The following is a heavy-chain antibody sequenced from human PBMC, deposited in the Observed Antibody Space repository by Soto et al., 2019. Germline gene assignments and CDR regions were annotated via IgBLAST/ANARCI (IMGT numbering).Heavy chain of an antibody. D-gene: IGHD6-19*01. J-gene: IGHJ6*03. Sequence: SETLSLTCTVSGGSISSSSYYWGWIRQPPGKGLEWIGSIYYSGSTYYNPSLKSRVTISVDTSKXXXXXXXXXLTAAXXXVYYCAXQYSSGWYQSFVLSYYYYYMDVWGKGTTVTVSS. V-gene: IGHV4-39*01. CDR2: IYYSGST. CDR1: GGSISSSSYY. CDR3: AXQYSSGWYQSFVLSYYYYYMDV.